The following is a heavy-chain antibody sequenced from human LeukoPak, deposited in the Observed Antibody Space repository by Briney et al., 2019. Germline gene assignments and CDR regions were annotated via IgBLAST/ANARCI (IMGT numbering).Heavy chain of an antibody. CDR3: ARVTDRDGYNYYWFDP. CDR2: IIPIFGTA. D-gene: IGHD5-24*01. V-gene: IGHV1-69*06. Sequence: ASVKVSCKASRGTFSSYAISWVRQAPGQGLEWMGGIIPIFGTANYAQKFQGRVTITADKSTSTAYMELSSLRSEDTAVYYCARVTDRDGYNYYWFDPWGQGTLVTVSS. J-gene: IGHJ5*02. CDR1: RGTFSSYA.